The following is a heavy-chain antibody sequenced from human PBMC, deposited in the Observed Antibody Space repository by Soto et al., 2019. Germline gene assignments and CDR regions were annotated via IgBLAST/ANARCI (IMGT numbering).Heavy chain of an antibody. CDR3: ARGFSTTYGRSDYFDY. CDR2: INHSGST. V-gene: IGHV4-34*01. J-gene: IGHJ4*02. Sequence: PSETLSLTCAVYGGSFSGYYWSWIRQPPGKGLEWIGEINHSGSTNYNPSLKSRVTISVDTSKNQFSLKLSSVTAADTAVYYCARGFSTTYGRSDYFDYWGQGTLVTVSS. D-gene: IGHD4-17*01. CDR1: GGSFSGYY.